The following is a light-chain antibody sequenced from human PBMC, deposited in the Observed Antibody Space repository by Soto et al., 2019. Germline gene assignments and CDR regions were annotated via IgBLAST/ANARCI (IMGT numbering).Light chain of an antibody. V-gene: IGKV1-33*01. CDR1: KDINNR. Sequence: DIQMTQTPSSLSASVGDRVTITCQASKDINNRLNWYYQKPGKAPTLLIYDASNLETGVPSRFTGSGSGTHFTLTISSLQPEDTATYYCQQYDNLPLTFGPGTKVEIK. J-gene: IGKJ3*01. CDR3: QQYDNLPLT. CDR2: DAS.